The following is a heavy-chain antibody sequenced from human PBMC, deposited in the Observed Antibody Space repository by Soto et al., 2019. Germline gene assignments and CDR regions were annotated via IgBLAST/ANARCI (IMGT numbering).Heavy chain of an antibody. CDR3: ITVSQTLVTPA. D-gene: IGHD4-4*01. V-gene: IGHV3-15*07. CDR2: INTKTEGATT. CDR1: GXXXXXXX. Sequence: EVQLVESGGGLVMPGGSLXXSCXXXGXXXXXXXXNXVRQAPGKGLEWVGRINTKTEGATTDYVAPVKGRFTISRDDSINTLYLQMNSLKTDDTAVYYCITVSQTLVTPAWGQGTLVTVSS. J-gene: IGHJ5*02.